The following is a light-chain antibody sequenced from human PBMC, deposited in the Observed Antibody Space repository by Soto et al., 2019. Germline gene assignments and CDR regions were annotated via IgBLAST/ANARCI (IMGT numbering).Light chain of an antibody. CDR2: DAS. V-gene: IGKV3-11*01. J-gene: IGKJ2*01. Sequence: EIVLTQSPATLSLSPGERVTLSCRASQSVDSYLAWYQQKPGQAPRLLIYDASNRATGIPARFSGSGSGTDFTLTISSLEPEDFAVYFCHQRSSWPQTFGQGTKVEIK. CDR1: QSVDSY. CDR3: HQRSSWPQT.